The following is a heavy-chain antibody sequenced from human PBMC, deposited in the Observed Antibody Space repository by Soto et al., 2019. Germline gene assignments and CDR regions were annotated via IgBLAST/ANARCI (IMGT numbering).Heavy chain of an antibody. Sequence: SATLSLTCTVSGGSIRSGDHYWRWIRQPPGKGLEWIGYIYYSGSTYYNPSLKSRVTISVDTSKKQFSLKLSSVTAADTAVYYCARSKSPYYDSSGYYDYFDYWGQGTLVTAPQ. CDR3: ARSKSPYYDSSGYYDYFDY. J-gene: IGHJ4*02. D-gene: IGHD3-22*01. CDR1: GGSIRSGDHY. CDR2: IYYSGST. V-gene: IGHV4-30-4*01.